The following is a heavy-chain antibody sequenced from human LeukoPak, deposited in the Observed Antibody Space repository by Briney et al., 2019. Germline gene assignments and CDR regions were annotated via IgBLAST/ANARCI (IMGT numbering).Heavy chain of an antibody. CDR3: ARRASVAVTMVRGVIGYFDY. Sequence: SETLSLTCAVYGGSFSGYYWSWIRQPPGKGLEWIGEINHSGSTNYNPSLKSRVTISVDTSKNQLSLKLSSVTAADTAVYYCARRASVAVTMVRGVIGYFDYWGQGTLVTVSS. CDR1: GGSFSGYY. D-gene: IGHD3-10*01. J-gene: IGHJ4*02. V-gene: IGHV4-34*01. CDR2: INHSGST.